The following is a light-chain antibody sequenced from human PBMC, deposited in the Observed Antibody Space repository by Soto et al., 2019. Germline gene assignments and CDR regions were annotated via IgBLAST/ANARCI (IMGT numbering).Light chain of an antibody. CDR3: SSYTSTTLV. CDR1: SSDVGRYNH. Sequence: QSALTQPASVSGSPGQSITISCTGTSSDVGRYNHVSWYQHHPGKAPKLIISEVSNRPSGVSNRFSGSKSGYTASLTISGLQAEDEADYYCSSYTSTTLVFGGGTKLTVL. J-gene: IGLJ2*01. CDR2: EVS. V-gene: IGLV2-14*01.